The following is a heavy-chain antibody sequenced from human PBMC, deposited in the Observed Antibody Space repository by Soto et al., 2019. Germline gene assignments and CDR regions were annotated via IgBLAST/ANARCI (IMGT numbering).Heavy chain of an antibody. CDR2: IRANDESI. Sequence: GGSLRLPCAASGFTFSTYAMSWARQAPGKGLEWVSNIRANDESIYYADSVKGRVSVSRDNAKNSLFLEMNSLRVDDTAVYYCERETLRDAIDIWGQGTMVTVSS. V-gene: IGHV3-48*03. J-gene: IGHJ3*02. CDR1: GFTFSTYA. CDR3: ERETLRDAIDI.